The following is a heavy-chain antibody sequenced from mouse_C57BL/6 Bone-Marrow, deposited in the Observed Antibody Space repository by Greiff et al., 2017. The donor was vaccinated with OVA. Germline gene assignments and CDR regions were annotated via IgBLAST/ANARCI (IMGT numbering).Heavy chain of an antibody. D-gene: IGHD2-1*01. CDR2: IYPRSGNT. CDR3: ARLFYYGNYVDFDY. CDR1: GYTFTSYG. Sequence: VKLVESGAELARPGASVKLSCKASGYTFTSYGISWVKQRTGQGLEWIGEIYPRSGNTYYNEKFKGKATLTADKSSSTAYMELRSLTSEDSAVYFCARLFYYGNYVDFDYWGQGTTLTVSS. J-gene: IGHJ2*01. V-gene: IGHV1-81*01.